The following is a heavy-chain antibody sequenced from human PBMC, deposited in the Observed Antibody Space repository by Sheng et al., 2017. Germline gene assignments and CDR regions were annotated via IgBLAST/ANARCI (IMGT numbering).Heavy chain of an antibody. J-gene: IGHJ3*02. D-gene: IGHD2-15*01. CDR3: ARDDSCSGGSCYLFGAFDI. CDR1: GGTFSSYA. Sequence: QVQLVQSGAEVKKPGSSVKVSCKASGGTFSSYAISWVRQAPGQGLEWMGGIIPILGIANYAQKFQGRVTITADKSTSTAYMELSSLRSEDTAVYYCARDDSCSGGSCYLFGAFDIWGQGTMVTVSS. CDR2: IIPILGIA. V-gene: IGHV1-69*04.